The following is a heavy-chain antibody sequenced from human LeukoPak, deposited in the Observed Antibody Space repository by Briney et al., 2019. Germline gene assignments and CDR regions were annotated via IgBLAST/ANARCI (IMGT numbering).Heavy chain of an antibody. V-gene: IGHV3-66*02. J-gene: IGHJ4*02. CDR2: IYSGGST. Sequence: PGGSLRLSCAASGFTVSSNYMSWVRQAPGKGLEWVSVIYSGGSTYYADSVKGRFTISRDNSKNTLYLQMNSLRAEDTAVYYCARDLYGGKGDYWGQGTLVTASS. D-gene: IGHD4-23*01. CDR1: GFTVSSNY. CDR3: ARDLYGGKGDY.